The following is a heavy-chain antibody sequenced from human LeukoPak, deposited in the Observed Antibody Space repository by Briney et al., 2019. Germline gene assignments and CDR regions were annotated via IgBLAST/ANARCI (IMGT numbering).Heavy chain of an antibody. CDR2: ISGSGGST. J-gene: IGHJ4*02. Sequence: GGSLRLSCAASGFTFSSYGMSWVRQAPGKGLEWVSAISGSGGSTYYADSVKGRFTISRDNSKNTLYLQMNSLRAEDTAVYYCAKDKFHCGGDCYSADYWGQGTLVTVSS. V-gene: IGHV3-23*01. CDR3: AKDKFHCGGDCYSADY. D-gene: IGHD2-21*02. CDR1: GFTFSSYG.